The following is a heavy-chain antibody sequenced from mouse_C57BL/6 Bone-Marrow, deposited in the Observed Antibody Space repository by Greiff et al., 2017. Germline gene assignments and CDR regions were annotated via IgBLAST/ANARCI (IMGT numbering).Heavy chain of an antibody. J-gene: IGHJ2*01. V-gene: IGHV1-74*01. CDR1: GYTFTSYW. CDR2: IHPSDGDT. Sequence: QVQLQQPGAELVKPGASVKVSCKASGYTFTSYWMPWVKQRPGQGLEWIGRIHPSDGDTNYNQKFKGKATLTVDKSSSPAYMQHSSLTHEDTAGYDCAIRQDFISTGGTKDDLDYWGQGTTVTVSS. D-gene: IGHD1-1*01. CDR3: AIRQDFISTGGTKDDLDY.